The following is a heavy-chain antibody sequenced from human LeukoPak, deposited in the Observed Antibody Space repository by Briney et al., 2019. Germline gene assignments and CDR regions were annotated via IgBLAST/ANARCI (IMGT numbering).Heavy chain of an antibody. CDR2: IKQDGSET. CDR3: ARAITGTTYQGAYYYYGVDV. CDR1: GFSLRSHW. J-gene: IGHJ6*02. D-gene: IGHD1-20*01. Sequence: GGSLRLSRAASGFSLRSHWMSWVRQAPGKGLEWVANIKQDGSETYYVDSVKGRFTISRDNAKNSLYLQMNSLRAEDTAVYYCARAITGTTYQGAYYYYGVDVWGQGTTVTVSS. V-gene: IGHV3-7*01.